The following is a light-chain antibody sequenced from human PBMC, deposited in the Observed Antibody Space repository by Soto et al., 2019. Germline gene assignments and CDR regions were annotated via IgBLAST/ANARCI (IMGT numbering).Light chain of an antibody. V-gene: IGKV3-11*01. CDR3: QQRSNWPPLT. Sequence: EIVLTQSPDTLSLSPGERATLSCRASRSVSNYLAWYQQKPGQAPRLLIYDASNRAAGIPARFSGSGSGTDFTLTISSLEPEDFAVYYCQQRSNWPPLTFGGGTKVEIK. J-gene: IGKJ4*01. CDR2: DAS. CDR1: RSVSNY.